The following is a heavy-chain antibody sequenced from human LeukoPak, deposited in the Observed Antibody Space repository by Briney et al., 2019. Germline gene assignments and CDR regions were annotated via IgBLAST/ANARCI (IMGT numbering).Heavy chain of an antibody. J-gene: IGHJ3*02. D-gene: IGHD3-3*01. CDR3: ARADQRITIFGVVIPDAFDI. V-gene: IGHV3-53*01. Sequence: GGSLRLSCAASGFTVSSNYMSWVRQAPGKGLEWVSVIYSGGSTYYADSVKGRFTISRDNSKNTLYLQMNSLRAEDTAVYYCARADQRITIFGVVIPDAFDIWGQGTMVTVSA. CDR2: IYSGGST. CDR1: GFTVSSNY.